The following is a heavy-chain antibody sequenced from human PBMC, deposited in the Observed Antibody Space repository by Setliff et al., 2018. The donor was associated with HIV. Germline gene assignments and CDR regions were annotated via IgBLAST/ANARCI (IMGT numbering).Heavy chain of an antibody. CDR2: MSGSTGDT. J-gene: IGHJ1*01. Sequence: PGGSLRLSCAASGFTFNSYAMSWVRQAPGKGLEWVATMSGSTGDTYYADSVKGRFTISRDNSKNTLYLQMNSLSAEDTAVFYCAKDGVRALTRKESKYLQYWGQGTLVTVSS. D-gene: IGHD3-16*01. V-gene: IGHV3-23*01. CDR3: AKDGVRALTRKESKYLQY. CDR1: GFTFNSYA.